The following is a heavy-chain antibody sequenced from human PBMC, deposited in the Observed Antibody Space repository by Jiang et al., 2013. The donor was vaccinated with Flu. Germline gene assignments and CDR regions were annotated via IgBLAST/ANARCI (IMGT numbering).Heavy chain of an antibody. J-gene: IGHJ5*02. D-gene: IGHD6-19*01. CDR1: GDSVSSTSAA. CDR3: AGGGEEWLVRYWFDP. Sequence: GLVKPSQTLSLTCALSGDSVSSTSAAWNWIRLSPSRGLEWLGRTYYRSRFYYDYAPSVRSRLILNADASKNEFSLQLKSVTPDDTAVYYCAGGGEEWLVRYWFDPWGQGTLVTVSS. V-gene: IGHV6-1*01. CDR2: TYYRSRFYY.